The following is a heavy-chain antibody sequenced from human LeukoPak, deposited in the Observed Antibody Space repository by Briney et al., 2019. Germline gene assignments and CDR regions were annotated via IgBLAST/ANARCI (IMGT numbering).Heavy chain of an antibody. CDR2: IYYSGST. J-gene: IGHJ5*02. D-gene: IGHD3-10*01. V-gene: IGHV4-31*03. CDR3: ARGYGSGIGWFDP. Sequence: PSETLSLTCTVSGGSISSGGYYWSWIRQHPGKGLEWIGYIYYSGSTYYNPSHKSRVTISVDTSKNQFSLKLSSVTAADTAVYYCARGYGSGIGWFDPWGQGTLVTVSS. CDR1: GGSISSGGYY.